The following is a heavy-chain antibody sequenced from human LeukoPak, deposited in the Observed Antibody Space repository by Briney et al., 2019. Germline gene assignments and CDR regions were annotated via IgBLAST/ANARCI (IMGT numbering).Heavy chain of an antibody. CDR3: ARNQYCSGGSCYSYGMDV. V-gene: IGHV1-3*01. Sequence: ASVKVSCKASGYTFTSYAMHWVRQAPGQRLEWMGWINAGNGNTKYSQKFQGRVTITRDTSASTAYMELSSLRSEDTAVYYCARNQYCSGGSCYSYGMDVWSQGTTVTVSS. D-gene: IGHD2-15*01. CDR2: INAGNGNT. CDR1: GYTFTSYA. J-gene: IGHJ6*02.